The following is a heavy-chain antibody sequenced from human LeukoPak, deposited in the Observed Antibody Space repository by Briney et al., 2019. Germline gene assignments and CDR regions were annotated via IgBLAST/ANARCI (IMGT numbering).Heavy chain of an antibody. D-gene: IGHD6-19*01. V-gene: IGHV3-7*01. CDR3: ARPGREYSSGWWLDY. J-gene: IGHJ4*02. CDR1: GFTFSSYS. Sequence: GGSLRLSCAASGFTFSSYSMSWVRQAPGKGLEWVANIKQDGSEKYYVDSVKGRFTISRDNAKNSLYLQMNSLRAEDTAVYYCARPGREYSSGWWLDYWGQGTLVTVSS. CDR2: IKQDGSEK.